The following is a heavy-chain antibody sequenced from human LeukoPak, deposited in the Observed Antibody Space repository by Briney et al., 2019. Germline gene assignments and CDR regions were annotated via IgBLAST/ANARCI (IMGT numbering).Heavy chain of an antibody. CDR1: GFTFSSYA. Sequence: GGSLRLSCAASGFTFSSYAMHWVRQAPGKGLEWVAVISYDGSNKYYADSVKGRFTISRDNSKNTLYLQMNSLRAEDTAVYYCAAYGSGARPGFDPWGQGTLVTVSS. CDR2: ISYDGSNK. V-gene: IGHV3-30*04. CDR3: AAYGSGARPGFDP. J-gene: IGHJ5*02. D-gene: IGHD4-17*01.